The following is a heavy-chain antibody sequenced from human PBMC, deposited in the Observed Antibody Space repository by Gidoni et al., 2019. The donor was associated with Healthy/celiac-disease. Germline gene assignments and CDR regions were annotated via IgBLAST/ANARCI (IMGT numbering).Heavy chain of an antibody. CDR2: IYTSGST. Sequence: QVQLQESGPGLVKPSQPLSLTCTVPGCSISSGSYYWSWIRQPAGKGLEWIGRIYTSGSTNYNPSLKSRVTISVDTSKNQFSLKLSSVTAADTAVYYCARVIAARGAWFDPWGQGTLVTVSS. CDR3: ARVIAARGAWFDP. D-gene: IGHD6-6*01. V-gene: IGHV4-61*02. CDR1: GCSISSGSYY. J-gene: IGHJ5*02.